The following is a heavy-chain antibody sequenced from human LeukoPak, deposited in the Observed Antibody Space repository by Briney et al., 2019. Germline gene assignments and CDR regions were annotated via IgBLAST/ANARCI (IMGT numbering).Heavy chain of an antibody. CDR2: ISGSGGST. J-gene: IGHJ4*02. CDR3: ANHPGRGYGYLDY. CDR1: GLTFSSYA. V-gene: IGHV3-23*01. D-gene: IGHD3-10*01. Sequence: PGGSLRLSCAASGLTFSSYAMSWVRQAPGKGLEWVSAISGSGGSTYYAGSVKGRFTISRDNSKNTLYLQMNSLRAEDTAVYYCANHPGRGYGYLDYWGQGTLVTVSS.